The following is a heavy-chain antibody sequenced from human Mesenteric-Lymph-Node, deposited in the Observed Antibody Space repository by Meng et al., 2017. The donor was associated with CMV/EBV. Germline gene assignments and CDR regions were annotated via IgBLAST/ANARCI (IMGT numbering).Heavy chain of an antibody. D-gene: IGHD1-26*01. CDR3: TRHEWELVYYYGMDV. CDR1: GFTFSGSA. V-gene: IGHV3-73*01. Sequence: GESLKISCAASGFTFSGSAMHWVRQASGKGLEWVGRIRSKANSYATAYAASVKGRFTISRDDSKNTAYLQMNSLKTEDTAVYYCTRHEWELVYYYGMDVWGQGTTVTVSS. J-gene: IGHJ6*02. CDR2: IRSKANSYAT.